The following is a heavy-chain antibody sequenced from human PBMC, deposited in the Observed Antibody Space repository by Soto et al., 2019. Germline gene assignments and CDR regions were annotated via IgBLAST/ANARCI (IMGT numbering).Heavy chain of an antibody. CDR2: ISYSGTT. J-gene: IGHJ4*02. D-gene: IGHD4-17*01. Sequence: QVQLQESGPGLLKPSETLSLTCTVSGVSVSSGSFYWAWIRQPPGKGLEWIGFISYSGTTNYNHPLKSRVAISVDASRSHISLKVSSLTAADTAVYYCARGATVTQYDYWGQGTLVTVSS. V-gene: IGHV4-61*01. CDR3: ARGATVTQYDY. CDR1: GVSVSSGSFY.